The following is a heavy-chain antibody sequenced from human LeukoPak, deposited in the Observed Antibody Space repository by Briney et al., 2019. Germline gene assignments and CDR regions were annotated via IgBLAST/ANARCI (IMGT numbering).Heavy chain of an antibody. CDR3: AKDVKGMDYGTDV. V-gene: IGHV3-33*06. CDR1: GFTFSRYG. CDR2: IWYDGDLR. Sequence: PGGSLRLSCAASGFTFSRYGMHWVRQAPGKGLEWVAVIWYDGDLRFYADSVKGRFTISRDNSKNKVYLEMNSLTAEDTALYYCAKDVKGMDYGTDVWGQGTTVSVSS. J-gene: IGHJ6*02.